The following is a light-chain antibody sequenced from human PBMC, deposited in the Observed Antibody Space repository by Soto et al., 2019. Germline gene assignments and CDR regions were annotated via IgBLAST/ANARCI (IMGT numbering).Light chain of an antibody. CDR1: DSDVGGYPY. J-gene: IGLJ2*01. CDR3: SSYTSSHSHVV. V-gene: IGLV2-14*01. Sequence: QSALTQPASVSGSPGQSITISCTGTDSDVGGYPYVSWYQQHPGKAPKLLIYEVSDRPSGVSNRFSGSKSGNTASLTISGLQAEDEADYYCSSYTSSHSHVVFGGGTKLTVL. CDR2: EVS.